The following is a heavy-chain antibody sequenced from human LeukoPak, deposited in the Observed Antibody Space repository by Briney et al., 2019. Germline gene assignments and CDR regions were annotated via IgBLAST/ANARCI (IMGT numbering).Heavy chain of an antibody. V-gene: IGHV3-21*01. Sequence: GGSLRLSCAASGFTFSSYSMNWVRQAPGKGLEWVSSISSSGSNIYYADSVKGRFTISRDNAKNSLYLQMNSLRAEDTAVYYCARVKGIAVAGTVPLGGYYGMDVWGQGTTVTVSS. J-gene: IGHJ6*02. CDR3: ARVKGIAVAGTVPLGGYYGMDV. CDR1: GFTFSSYS. D-gene: IGHD6-19*01. CDR2: ISSSGSNI.